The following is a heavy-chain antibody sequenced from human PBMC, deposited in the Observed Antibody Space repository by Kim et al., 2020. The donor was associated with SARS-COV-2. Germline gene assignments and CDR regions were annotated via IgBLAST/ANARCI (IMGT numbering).Heavy chain of an antibody. CDR1: GFSFDDFY. D-gene: IGHD2-15*01. J-gene: IGHJ5*02. V-gene: IGHV1-46*02. CDR2: INPTGGSK. Sequence: ASVKVSCKASGFSFDDFYTHWVRQAPGQGLEWMGVINPTGGSKDYAQKFRGRVTMTIDTSTSTVYMELSSLRSEDTAVYYCARDTGGNCRGGSCAPNWFDPWGQGTLVTVSS. CDR3: ARDTGGNCRGGSCAPNWFDP.